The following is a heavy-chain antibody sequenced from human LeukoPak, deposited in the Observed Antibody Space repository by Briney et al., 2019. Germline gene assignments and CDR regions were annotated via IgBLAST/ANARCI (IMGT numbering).Heavy chain of an antibody. Sequence: GGSLRLSCAASGFTFSSYAMSWVRQAPGKGLEWVSAISGSGGSTYYADSVKGRFTISRDNSRNTLYLQMNSLRAEDTAVYYCAKQEGWELRNYYVDHWGRGTLVTVSS. CDR2: ISGSGGST. D-gene: IGHD4-23*01. V-gene: IGHV3-23*01. CDR3: AKQEGWELRNYYVDH. J-gene: IGHJ4*02. CDR1: GFTFSSYA.